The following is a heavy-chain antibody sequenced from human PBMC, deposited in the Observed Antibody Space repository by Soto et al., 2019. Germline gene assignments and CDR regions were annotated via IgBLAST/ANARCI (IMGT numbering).Heavy chain of an antibody. CDR3: AKGHRSFDL. V-gene: IGHV3-23*01. Sequence: EVQLLESGGSLVQPGGSLRLSCAASGFIFSNYAMSWVRQAPGKGLQWVSGITGGGAITYYADSVKGRFTISRDTSKNTLYLQMASLRAEARAFYYCAKGHRSFDLWGRGTLVTVSS. CDR1: GFIFSNYA. J-gene: IGHJ2*01. CDR2: ITGGGAIT.